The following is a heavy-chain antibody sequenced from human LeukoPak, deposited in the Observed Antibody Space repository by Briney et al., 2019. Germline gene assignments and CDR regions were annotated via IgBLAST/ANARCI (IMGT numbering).Heavy chain of an antibody. CDR2: ISGSGGSR. J-gene: IGHJ4*02. V-gene: IGHV3-23*01. Sequence: GGSLRLSCAASGFTFSSYGMSWVRHPPGQGLEWDSAISGSGGSRYYADSVKDRLTISRDNSKNTLYLQMNSLRAEDTAVYYCAKDGGIMITFGGVIVNSRGLDYWGQGTLVTVSS. CDR3: AKDGGIMITFGGVIVNSRGLDY. CDR1: GFTFSSYG. D-gene: IGHD3-16*02.